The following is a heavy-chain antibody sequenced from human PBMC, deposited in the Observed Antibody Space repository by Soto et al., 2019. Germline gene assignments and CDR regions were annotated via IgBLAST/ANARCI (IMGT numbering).Heavy chain of an antibody. CDR3: VRWNGFGDF. D-gene: IGHD1-1*01. V-gene: IGHV3-23*01. Sequence: EVRLLESGGGLVQPGGSLRLSCVVSGFTFHNHGVTWVRQVPGKGLEWVCGFSGGSGTTHYADRVRGRFTISRDDPRQTVYLQMNSLGADDTAVYYCVRWNGFGDFWGQGTLVTVSS. CDR1: GFTFHNHG. J-gene: IGHJ4*02. CDR2: FSGGSGTT.